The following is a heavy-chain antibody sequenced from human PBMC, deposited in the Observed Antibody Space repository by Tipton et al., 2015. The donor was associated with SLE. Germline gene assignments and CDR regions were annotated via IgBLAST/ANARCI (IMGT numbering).Heavy chain of an antibody. CDR2: IYTSGAT. Sequence: TLSLTCNVSGVSISSSYWSWIRQPAGKGLEWIGRIYTSGATDDNPSLKSRVTMSVDMSKNQIFLKMTSVTAADTAVYYCARRPWGGFDYWGQGTLVTVSS. CDR3: ARRPWGGFDY. V-gene: IGHV4-4*07. J-gene: IGHJ4*02. D-gene: IGHD3-10*01. CDR1: GVSISSSY.